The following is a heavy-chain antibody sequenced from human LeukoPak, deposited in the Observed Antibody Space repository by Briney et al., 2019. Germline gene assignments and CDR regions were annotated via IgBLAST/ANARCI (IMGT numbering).Heavy chain of an antibody. V-gene: IGHV4-59*01. D-gene: IGHD6-19*01. CDR2: IYYSGST. CDR3: ARGAGTFDY. Sequence: SETLSLTCTVSGGSISSYYWSWIRQPPGKGLEWIGYIYYSGSTNYNPSLKSRVTISVDTSKNQFSLKLSSVTAADTAVYYRARGAGTFDYWGQGTLVTVSS. CDR1: GGSISSYY. J-gene: IGHJ4*02.